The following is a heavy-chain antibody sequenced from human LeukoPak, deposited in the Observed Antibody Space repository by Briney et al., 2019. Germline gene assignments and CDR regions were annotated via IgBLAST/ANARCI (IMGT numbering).Heavy chain of an antibody. CDR3: ARPRSTESGSYNWFDP. CDR2: IIPFVGLT. J-gene: IGHJ5*02. Sequence: ASVKVSSKASGGTLSSYPISWIRQAPGQGLELMGRIIPFVGLTNYAPRFQGRVTITADKDTTTAYMELSGLTSEDTAVYYCARPRSTESGSYNWFDPWGQGTLVTVSS. V-gene: IGHV1-69*02. CDR1: GGTLSSYP. D-gene: IGHD1-26*01.